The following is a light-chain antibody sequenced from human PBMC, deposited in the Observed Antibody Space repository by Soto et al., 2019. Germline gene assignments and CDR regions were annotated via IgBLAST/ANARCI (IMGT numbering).Light chain of an antibody. V-gene: IGKV1-27*01. CDR2: GAY. Sequence: IQMTQSPSSLSASIGGRVTITCRASQVIGNYLAWYQQKPGKVPKLLIYGAYTLQSGVPSRFSGSGSGTDFTLTISSLQPDDFATYYCQQYSDSSGAFGQGSMV. CDR3: QQYSDSSGA. CDR1: QVIGNY. J-gene: IGKJ1*01.